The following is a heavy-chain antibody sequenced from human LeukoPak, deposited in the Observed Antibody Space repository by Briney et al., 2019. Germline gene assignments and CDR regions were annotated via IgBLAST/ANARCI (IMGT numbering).Heavy chain of an antibody. J-gene: IGHJ4*02. V-gene: IGHV4-59*01. CDR2: IFYSGST. D-gene: IGHD5-12*01. CDR1: GGSISPYY. Sequence: PSETLSLTCTVSGGSISPYYWSWIRQTPGKGLEWIGYIFYSGSTNYNPSLKSRVTISVDTSKNQFSLKLNSVTAADTAVYYCARAAGYRFDYWGQGTLVTVSS. CDR3: ARAAGYRFDY.